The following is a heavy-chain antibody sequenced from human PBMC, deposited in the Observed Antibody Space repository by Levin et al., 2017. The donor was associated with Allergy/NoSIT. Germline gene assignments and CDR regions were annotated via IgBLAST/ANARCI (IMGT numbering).Heavy chain of an antibody. D-gene: IGHD3-22*01. CDR2: ISGSGGST. CDR1: GFTFSSYA. Sequence: PGGSLRLSCEASGFTFSSYAMSWVRQAPGKGLEWVSAISGSGGSTYYADSVKGRFTISRDNSKNTLYLQMNRLRAEDTAVYYCAKDSLKSPYYSDSSGYSTAVDYWGQGTLVTVSS. CDR3: AKDSLKSPYYSDSSGYSTAVDY. V-gene: IGHV3-23*01. J-gene: IGHJ4*02.